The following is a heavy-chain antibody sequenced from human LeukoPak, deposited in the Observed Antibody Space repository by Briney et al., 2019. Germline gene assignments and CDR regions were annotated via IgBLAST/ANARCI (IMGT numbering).Heavy chain of an antibody. CDR3: ARELSSGYDYGCDY. CDR1: GHTFTSVG. D-gene: IGHD5-12*01. V-gene: IGHV1-18*01. J-gene: IGHJ4*02. Sequence: ASGNVSCKPSGHTFTSVGISWVRQAPGEGLEWMGWISANKGNTNYAQTLKGRVTIPKDTSTSTAYMERRRLTSDDTAVYYCARELSSGYDYGCDYWGQGTLVTVSS. CDR2: ISANKGNT.